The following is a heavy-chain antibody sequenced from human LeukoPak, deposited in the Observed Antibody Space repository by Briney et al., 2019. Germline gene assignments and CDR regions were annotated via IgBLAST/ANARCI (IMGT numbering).Heavy chain of an antibody. J-gene: IGHJ6*03. V-gene: IGHV4-38-2*02. CDR1: GYSIRSGYH. CDR3: ARHAVWAVNYYYYMGV. CDR2: IYQSGRT. D-gene: IGHD2-8*01. Sequence: PSETLSLTCSVSGYSIRSGYHWAWFRQAPGKGLEWMGSIYQSGRTYDNLSLKSRVTISVDKSKNQFSLELSSVTAADTAVYYCARHAVWAVNYYYYMGVRGKGTTVTISS.